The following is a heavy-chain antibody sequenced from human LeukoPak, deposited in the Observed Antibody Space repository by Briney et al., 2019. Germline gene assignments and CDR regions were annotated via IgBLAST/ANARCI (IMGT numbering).Heavy chain of an antibody. J-gene: IGHJ6*03. CDR1: GDSITSSSYY. D-gene: IGHD4-11*01. CDR3: ARASVTYYYYYYMDV. V-gene: IGHV4-39*07. Sequence: SETLSLTCTVSGDSITSSSYYWGWIRQPPGKGLEWIGRIYTSGSTNYNPSLKSRVTISVDTSKNQFSLKLSSVTTADTAVYYCARASVTYYYYYYMDVWGKGTTVTVSS. CDR2: IYTSGST.